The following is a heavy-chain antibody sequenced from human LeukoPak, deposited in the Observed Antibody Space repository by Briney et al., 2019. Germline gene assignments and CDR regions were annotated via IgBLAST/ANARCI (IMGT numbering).Heavy chain of an antibody. J-gene: IGHJ2*01. CDR2: IYYTAIT. D-gene: IGHD6-13*01. CDR1: GGSISSYY. V-gene: IGHV4-59*01. CDR3: ARGDSSPWYFDL. Sequence: PSETLSLTCTVSGGSISSYYWSWLRQPPGKGLECIVYIYYTAITTYTPSLNSRVTISVDTSKHQFSLKLSSVTAADTAVYYCARGDSSPWYFDLWGRGTLVTVSS.